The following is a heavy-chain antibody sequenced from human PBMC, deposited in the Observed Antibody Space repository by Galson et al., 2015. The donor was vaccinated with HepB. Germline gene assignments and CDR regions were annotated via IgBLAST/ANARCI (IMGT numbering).Heavy chain of an antibody. CDR3: ALEIPMPRLPAALGY. V-gene: IGHV1-18*04. CDR1: GYTFTSYG. D-gene: IGHD3-3*01. Sequence: SVKVSCKASGYTFTSYGISWVRQAPGQGLEWMGWISAYNGNTNYAQKLQGRVTMTTDTSTSTAYMELRSLRSDDTAVYYSALEIPMPRLPAALGYWGQGTLVTVSS. CDR2: ISAYNGNT. J-gene: IGHJ4*02.